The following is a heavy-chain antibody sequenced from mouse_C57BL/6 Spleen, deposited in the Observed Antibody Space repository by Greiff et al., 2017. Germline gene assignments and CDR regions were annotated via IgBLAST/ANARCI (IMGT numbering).Heavy chain of an antibody. CDR2: INPSNGGT. Sequence: QVQLQQPGTELVKPGASVKLSCKASGYTFTSYWMHWVKQRPGQGLEWIGNINPSNGGTNYNEKFKSKATLTVDKSSSTAYMQRSSLTSEDSAVYYCEVYCGSSFAWFAYWGQGTLVTVSA. D-gene: IGHD1-1*01. J-gene: IGHJ3*01. CDR3: EVYCGSSFAWFAY. V-gene: IGHV1-53*01. CDR1: GYTFTSYW.